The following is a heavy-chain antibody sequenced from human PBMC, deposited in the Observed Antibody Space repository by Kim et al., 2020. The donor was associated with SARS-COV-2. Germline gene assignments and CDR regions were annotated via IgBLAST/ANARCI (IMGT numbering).Heavy chain of an antibody. Sequence: GGSLRLSCAASGFTFSSYAMSWVRQAPGKGLEWVSSISVRGANTYFADSVKGRSTISRDNSKNMLYLQMNSLRAEDTAVYYCAKDPEYSSAWYLDYWGQGTLVTVSS. CDR1: GFTFSSYA. J-gene: IGHJ4*02. CDR3: AKDPEYSSAWYLDY. D-gene: IGHD6-19*01. CDR2: ISVRGANT. V-gene: IGHV3-23*01.